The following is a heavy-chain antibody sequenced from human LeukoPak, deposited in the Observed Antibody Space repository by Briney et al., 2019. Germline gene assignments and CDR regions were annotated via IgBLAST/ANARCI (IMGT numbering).Heavy chain of an antibody. J-gene: IGHJ5*02. V-gene: IGHV1-18*01. Sequence: GASVKVSCKASGYTFTSYAMNWVRQAPGQGLEWMGWISAYNGNTNYAQKLQGRVTMTTDTSTSTAYMELRSLRSDDTAVYYCARVGPSSDIVVVPAAISRGDWFDPWGQGTLVTISS. CDR1: GYTFTSYA. CDR3: ARVGPSSDIVVVPAAISRGDWFDP. D-gene: IGHD2-2*02. CDR2: ISAYNGNT.